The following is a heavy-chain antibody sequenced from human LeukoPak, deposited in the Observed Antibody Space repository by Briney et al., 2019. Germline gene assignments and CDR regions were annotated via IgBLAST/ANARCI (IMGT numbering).Heavy chain of an antibody. Sequence: ASVKVSCKASGYTFTSYDINWVRQATGQGLEWMGWMNPNSGNTGYAQKFQGRVTTTRNTSISTAYMELSSLRSEDTAVYYCAGADYYDSSGPPPFDYWGQGTLVTVSS. J-gene: IGHJ4*02. D-gene: IGHD3-22*01. V-gene: IGHV1-8*01. CDR3: AGADYYDSSGPPPFDY. CDR2: MNPNSGNT. CDR1: GYTFTSYD.